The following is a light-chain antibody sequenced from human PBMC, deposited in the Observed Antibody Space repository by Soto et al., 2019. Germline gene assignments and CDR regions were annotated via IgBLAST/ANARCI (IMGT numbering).Light chain of an antibody. J-gene: IGKJ2*01. CDR3: QQYAGSPYT. Sequence: EIVLTQSPGTLSLSPGERATLSCRASQSVSSNYLAWYQQKPGQAPRLLIYDASYRTTGIADRFSGSGSGTDFTLTISRLEPADFAVYYCQQYAGSPYTCGQGTRLEIK. CDR1: QSVSSNY. V-gene: IGKV3-20*01. CDR2: DAS.